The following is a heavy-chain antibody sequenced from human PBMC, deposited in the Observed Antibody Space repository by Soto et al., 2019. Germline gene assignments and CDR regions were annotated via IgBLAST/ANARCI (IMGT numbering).Heavy chain of an antibody. Sequence: QVQLVQSGAEVKKPGASVKVSCKASGYTFTSYGISWVRQAPGQGLEWMGWISAYNGNTNYAQKLQGRVTMTTDTSTSTAYMELRSLRSDDTAVYYCARVILPSSENYYNYYYMDVWGKGTTVTVSS. V-gene: IGHV1-18*01. CDR3: ARVILPSSENYYNYYYMDV. J-gene: IGHJ6*03. CDR1: GYTFTSYG. CDR2: ISAYNGNT. D-gene: IGHD6-6*01.